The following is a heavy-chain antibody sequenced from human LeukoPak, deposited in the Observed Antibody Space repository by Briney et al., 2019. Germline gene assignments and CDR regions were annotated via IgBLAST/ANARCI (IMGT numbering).Heavy chain of an antibody. J-gene: IGHJ5*02. Sequence: SETLSLTCTVSGGSISSYYWSWIRQPAGKGLEWIGRIYTSGSTNYNPSLKSRVTMSVDTSKNQFSLKLSSVTAADTAVYYCARDRPLLNYYDSSGWFDPWGQGTLVTVSS. CDR3: ARDRPLLNYYDSSGWFDP. CDR2: IYTSGST. CDR1: GGSISSYY. V-gene: IGHV4-4*07. D-gene: IGHD3-22*01.